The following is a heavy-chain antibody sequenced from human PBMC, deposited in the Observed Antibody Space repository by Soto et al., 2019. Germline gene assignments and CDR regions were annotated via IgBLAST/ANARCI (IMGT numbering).Heavy chain of an antibody. D-gene: IGHD2-21*02. J-gene: IGHJ4*02. Sequence: QITLKESGPPLVKPTQTLTLTCTFSGFSLSTSGVGVGWIRQPPGKALVWLALIYWDDDKRYSPSLKSRLTITKDTSKNQVVLTMTNMDPVDTATYYCAHRLPGDKFDYWGQGTLVTVSS. CDR2: IYWDDDK. V-gene: IGHV2-5*02. CDR1: GFSLSTSGVG. CDR3: AHRLPGDKFDY.